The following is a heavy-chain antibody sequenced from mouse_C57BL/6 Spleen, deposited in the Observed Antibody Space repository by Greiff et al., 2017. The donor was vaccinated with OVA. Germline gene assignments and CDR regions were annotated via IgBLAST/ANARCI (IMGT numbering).Heavy chain of an antibody. CDR3: TREDYAFAY. J-gene: IGHJ3*01. CDR1: GYTFTDYE. Sequence: QVHVKQSGAELVRPGASVTLSCKASGYTFTDYEMHWVKQTPVHGLEWIGAIDPETGGTAYNQKFKGKAILTADKSSSTAYMELRSLTSEDSAVYYCTREDYAFAYWGQGTLVTVSA. CDR2: IDPETGGT. D-gene: IGHD2-4*01. V-gene: IGHV1-15*01.